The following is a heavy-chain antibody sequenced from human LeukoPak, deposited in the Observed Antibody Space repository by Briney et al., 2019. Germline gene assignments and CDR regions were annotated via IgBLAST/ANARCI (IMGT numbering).Heavy chain of an antibody. J-gene: IGHJ5*02. CDR2: INGGGGST. V-gene: IGHV3-23*01. CDR3: AKDAVRGVINYSNWFDP. D-gene: IGHD3-10*01. CDR1: GFTFSSYE. Sequence: PGGSLRLSCAASGFTFSSYEMNWVRQAPGKGLEWVSAINGGGGSTYYADSVKGRFTISRDNSKNTLYLQMNSLRAEDTAVYYCAKDAVRGVINYSNWFDPWGQGTLVTVSS.